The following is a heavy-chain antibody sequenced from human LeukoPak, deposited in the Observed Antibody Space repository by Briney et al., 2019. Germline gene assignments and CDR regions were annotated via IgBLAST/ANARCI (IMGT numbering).Heavy chain of an antibody. CDR3: VRGNLNGGIDY. J-gene: IGHJ4*02. CDR2: ISTDGSST. Sequence: GESLRLSCAASGFTFSSYWMHWVRHAPGKGLVWVSRISTDGSSTKYADFVEGRFTISRDNAKNTLYLQMNSLRAEDTAAYYCVRGNLNGGIDYWGQGTLVTVSS. V-gene: IGHV3-74*01. CDR1: GFTFSSYW.